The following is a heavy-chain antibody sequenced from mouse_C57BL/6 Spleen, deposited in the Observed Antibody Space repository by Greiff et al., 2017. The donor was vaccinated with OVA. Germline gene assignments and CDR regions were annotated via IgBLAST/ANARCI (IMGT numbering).Heavy chain of an antibody. V-gene: IGHV5-9*01. Sequence: EVQLVESGGGLVKPGGSLKLSCAASGFTFSSYTMSWVRQTPEKRLEWVATISGGGGNTYYPDSVKGRFTISRDNAKNTLYLQMSSLRSEDTALYYCARQDYYGSRTGWYFDVWGTGTTVTVSS. CDR1: GFTFSSYT. D-gene: IGHD1-1*01. CDR2: ISGGGGNT. J-gene: IGHJ1*03. CDR3: ARQDYYGSRTGWYFDV.